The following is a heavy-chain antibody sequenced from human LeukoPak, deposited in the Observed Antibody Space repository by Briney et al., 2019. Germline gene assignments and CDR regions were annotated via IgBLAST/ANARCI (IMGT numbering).Heavy chain of an antibody. V-gene: IGHV4-34*01. Sequence: SETLSLTCAVNDGSFSAYYWSWIRQSPGKGLEWIGEINHRGSTNYNPSLKSRVTISVDTSQKQFSLQLNSVTPEDTAVYYCARAVGSGGRKSHFDYWGQGTLVTVSS. CDR3: ARAVGSGGRKSHFDY. J-gene: IGHJ4*02. D-gene: IGHD2-15*01. CDR2: INHRGST. CDR1: DGSFSAYY.